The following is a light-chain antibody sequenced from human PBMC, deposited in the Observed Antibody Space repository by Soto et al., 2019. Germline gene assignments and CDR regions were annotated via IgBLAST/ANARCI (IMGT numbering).Light chain of an antibody. CDR3: QQYNSFPLT. Sequence: DIQMTQSPSTLSASVGDRVTITCRASQSIRSWLAWYQQIPGKAPKLLIYSASSLESGVPSRFSGSGSGTEFTLTISSLQPDDFATYFCQQYNSFPLTFGGGTKVDIK. V-gene: IGKV1-5*01. CDR2: SAS. J-gene: IGKJ4*01. CDR1: QSIRSW.